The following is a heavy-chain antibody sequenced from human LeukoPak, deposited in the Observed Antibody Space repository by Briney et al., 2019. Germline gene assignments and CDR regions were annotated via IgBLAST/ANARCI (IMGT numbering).Heavy chain of an antibody. J-gene: IGHJ4*02. D-gene: IGHD1-14*01. CDR3: ARGGGLLPDN. V-gene: IGHV3-74*01. Sequence: GGSLRLSCAASGFPFSTYSMHWVRQPPGKGLVWVSRISPDGSSKSYADSVKGRFIISRDNAKNTLSLQMTSLTAEDTAVYYCARGGGLLPDNWGKGTLVTVSS. CDR1: GFPFSTYS. CDR2: ISPDGSSK.